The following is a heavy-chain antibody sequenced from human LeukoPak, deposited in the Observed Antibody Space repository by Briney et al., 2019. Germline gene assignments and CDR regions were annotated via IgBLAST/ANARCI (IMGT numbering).Heavy chain of an antibody. CDR1: GGSISSSSYY. D-gene: IGHD5-12*01. CDR3: AREDGIWGGRERKTRVATITTGEYYFDY. V-gene: IGHV4-39*07. J-gene: IGHJ4*02. Sequence: SETLSLTCTVSGGSISSSSYYWGWIRQPPGKGLEWIGSIYYSGSTYYNPSLKSRVTISVDTSKNQFSLKLSSVTAADTAVYYCAREDGIWGGRERKTRVATITTGEYYFDYWGQGTLVTVSS. CDR2: IYYSGST.